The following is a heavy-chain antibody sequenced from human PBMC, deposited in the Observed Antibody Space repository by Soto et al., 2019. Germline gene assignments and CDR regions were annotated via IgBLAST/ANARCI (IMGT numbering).Heavy chain of an antibody. CDR3: ARDVSYGDYNHDAFDI. D-gene: IGHD4-17*01. Sequence: TSETLSLTCTVSGGSISSYYWSWIRQPPGKGLEWIGYIYYTGSTNYNPSLNSRVTISLDMSKTQFSLKLSSVTAADTAVYYCARDVSYGDYNHDAFDIWGQGTMVTVSS. J-gene: IGHJ3*02. CDR2: IYYTGST. CDR1: GGSISSYY. V-gene: IGHV4-59*01.